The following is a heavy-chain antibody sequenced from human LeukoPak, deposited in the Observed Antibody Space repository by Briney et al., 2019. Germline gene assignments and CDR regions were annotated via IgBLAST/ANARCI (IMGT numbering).Heavy chain of an antibody. CDR2: ISTSGASS. D-gene: IGHD6-13*01. J-gene: IGHJ4*02. CDR1: GFTFSSFA. Sequence: PGGSLRLSCAASGFTFSSFAMSWVRQAPGEGLEWVSSISTSGASSYYADSVKGRFTISRDNSKNTLYLQMNSLRAEDTAVYYCARDTAAAGTQDYWGQGTLVTVSS. CDR3: ARDTAAAGTQDY. V-gene: IGHV3-23*01.